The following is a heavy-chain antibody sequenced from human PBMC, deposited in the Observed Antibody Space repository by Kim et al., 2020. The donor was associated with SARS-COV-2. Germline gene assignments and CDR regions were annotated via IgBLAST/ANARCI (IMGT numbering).Heavy chain of an antibody. CDR1: GFTFDDYA. CDR2: ISWNSGSI. D-gene: IGHD2-15*01. V-gene: IGHV3-9*01. CDR3: AKDYGGGRCCNDAFDM. Sequence: GGSLRLSCAASGFTFDDYAMHWVRQVPGKGLEWVSGISWNSGSIGYADSVKGRFTISRDNAKNSLYLQMNSLRAEDTALYYCAKDYGGGRCCNDAFDMWGRGTMVTVSS. J-gene: IGHJ3*02.